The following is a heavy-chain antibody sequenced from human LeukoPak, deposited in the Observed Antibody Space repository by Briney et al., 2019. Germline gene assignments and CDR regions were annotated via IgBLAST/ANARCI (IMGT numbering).Heavy chain of an antibody. CDR2: ISAYNGNT. D-gene: IGHD2/OR15-2a*01. Sequence: ASVTVSCKASGYTFTSYGISWVRQAPGQGLEWMGWISAYNGNTNYAQKLQGRVTMTTDTSTSTAYMELRSLRSDDTAVYYCARVIKGTDHDAFDIWGQGTMVTVSS. V-gene: IGHV1-18*01. CDR3: ARVIKGTDHDAFDI. J-gene: IGHJ3*02. CDR1: GYTFTSYG.